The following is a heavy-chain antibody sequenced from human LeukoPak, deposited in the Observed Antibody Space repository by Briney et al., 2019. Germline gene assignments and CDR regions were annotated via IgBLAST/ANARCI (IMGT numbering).Heavy chain of an antibody. CDR1: GGSISSYY. CDR3: ARQGGGFWYFDL. CDR2: IYYSGST. Sequence: KPSETLSLTCTVSGGSISSYYWSWIRQPPGKGLEWIGYIYYSGSTNYNPSLKSRVTISVDTSKNQFSLKLSSVTAADTAVYYCARQGGGFWYFDLWDRGTLVTVSS. V-gene: IGHV4-59*08. D-gene: IGHD6-25*01. J-gene: IGHJ2*01.